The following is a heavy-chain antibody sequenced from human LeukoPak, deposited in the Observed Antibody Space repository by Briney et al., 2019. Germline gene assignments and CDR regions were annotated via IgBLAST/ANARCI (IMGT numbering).Heavy chain of an antibody. J-gene: IGHJ4*02. CDR2: IYYSGST. V-gene: IGHV4-39*01. CDR1: GGSISSSSYY. CDR3: ARTQYSSGWYVGGIFDC. Sequence: PSETLSLTCTVSGGSISSSSYYWGWIRQPPGKGLEWIGSIYYSGSTYYNPSLKSRVTISVDTSKNQFSLKLSSVTAADTAVYYCARTQYSSGWYVGGIFDCWGQGTLVTVSS. D-gene: IGHD6-19*01.